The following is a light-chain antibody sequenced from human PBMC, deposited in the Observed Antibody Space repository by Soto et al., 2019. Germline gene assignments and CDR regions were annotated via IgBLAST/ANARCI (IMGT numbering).Light chain of an antibody. CDR3: SSFTSISTWV. CDR2: AVS. J-gene: IGLJ3*02. CDR1: SSDIGGYKY. Sequence: QSALTQPASVSGSPGQSITISCTGTSSDIGGYKYVSWFQHHPGKAPKLMIYAVSNRPSGVSNRFSGSKSGNTASLTISGLQTEDEADYYCSSFTSISTWVFGGGTKVTVL. V-gene: IGLV2-14*01.